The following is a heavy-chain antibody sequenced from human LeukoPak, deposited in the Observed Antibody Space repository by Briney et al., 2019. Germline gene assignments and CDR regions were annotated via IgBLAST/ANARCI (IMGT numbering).Heavy chain of an antibody. CDR3: ARAGRYCSSTSCPPFDY. CDR1: GGTFSIYT. Sequence: GAAVKVSCKSSGGTFSIYTISWVRQAPGQGLELVGRIIPILGIANYAQKFQGRVTITADKSTSTAYMELSSLRSEDTAVYYCARAGRYCSSTSCPPFDYWGQGTLVTVSS. D-gene: IGHD2-2*01. CDR2: IIPILGIA. J-gene: IGHJ4*02. V-gene: IGHV1-69*02.